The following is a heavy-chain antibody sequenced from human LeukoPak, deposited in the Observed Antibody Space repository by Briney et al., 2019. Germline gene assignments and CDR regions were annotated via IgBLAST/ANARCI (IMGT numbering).Heavy chain of an antibody. V-gene: IGHV3-48*01. CDR1: GVSISSSYS. CDR3: ASGGGSRY. J-gene: IGHJ4*02. CDR2: ISSSSSTI. Sequence: PWETLSLTCTVSGVSISSSYSYWGWVRQAPGKGLEWVSYISSSSSTIYYADSVKGRFTISRDNAKNSLYLQMNSLRAEDTAVYYCASGGGSRYWGQGTLVTVSS. D-gene: IGHD2-15*01.